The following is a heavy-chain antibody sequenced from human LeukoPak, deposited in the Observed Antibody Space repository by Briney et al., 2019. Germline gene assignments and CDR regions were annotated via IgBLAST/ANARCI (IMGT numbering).Heavy chain of an antibody. CDR2: LDPNSGGT. V-gene: IGHV1-2*06. CDR3: ARALGYYYMDV. Sequence: ASVKVSCKASGYTFADYPVHWLRQAPEQGLEWMGRLDPNSGGTNYPQKFQGRVTMTRDTSTSTVYMELSSLRSEDTAVYYCARALGYYYMDVWGKGTTVTVSS. J-gene: IGHJ6*03. D-gene: IGHD3-16*01. CDR1: GYTFADYP.